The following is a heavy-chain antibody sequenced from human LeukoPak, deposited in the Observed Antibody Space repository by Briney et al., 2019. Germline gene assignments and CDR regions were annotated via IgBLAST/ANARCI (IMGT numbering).Heavy chain of an antibody. CDR3: ARDGSDNWGLFDN. CDR1: GGSISGTSYC. J-gene: IGHJ4*02. Sequence: SETLSLTCSASGGSISGTSYCWGWIRQPPGKGPEWIGSHYHTGRIYHNPSLNSRVTISVDTSKNQFSLKLSSVTDADTAVYYCARDGSDNWGLFDNWGRGTLVTVSS. V-gene: IGHV4-39*07. CDR2: HYHTGRI. D-gene: IGHD1-1*01.